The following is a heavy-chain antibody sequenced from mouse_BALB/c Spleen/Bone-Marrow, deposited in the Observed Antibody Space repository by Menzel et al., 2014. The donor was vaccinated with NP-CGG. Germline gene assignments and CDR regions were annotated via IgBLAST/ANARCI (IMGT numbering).Heavy chain of an antibody. J-gene: IGHJ4*01. V-gene: IGHV2-9*02. D-gene: IGHD3-2*02. CDR3: ARVTSSAVGAMDY. CDR2: IWAGGST. Sequence: VKVIESGLGLVAPSQSLSITCTVSGFSLTNYGVHWVRQPPGKGLEWLGVIWAGGSTNYNSALMSRLSISKDNSKSQVFLKMISLQTDDTAMYYCARVTSSAVGAMDYWGQGTSVTVSS. CDR1: GFSLTNYG.